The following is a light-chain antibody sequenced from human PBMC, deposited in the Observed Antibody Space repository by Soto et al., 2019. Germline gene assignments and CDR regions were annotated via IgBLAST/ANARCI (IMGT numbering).Light chain of an antibody. Sequence: QSALTQPASVSGSPGQSIAISCTGTSSDIGSYNYVSWYQQHPGKAPKLMIHEVSNRPSGVSDRFSGSKSGNTPSLTISGLQADDEADYYCSSHTTYSTRVFGTGTKLTVL. J-gene: IGLJ1*01. CDR2: EVS. CDR1: SSDIGSYNY. V-gene: IGLV2-14*01. CDR3: SSHTTYSTRV.